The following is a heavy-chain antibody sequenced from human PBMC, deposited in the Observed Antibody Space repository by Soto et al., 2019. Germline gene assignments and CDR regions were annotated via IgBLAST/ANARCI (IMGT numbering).Heavy chain of an antibody. J-gene: IGHJ4*02. CDR2: INHNGNT. CDR3: ARRQDIVATVDY. Sequence: QVQLQQWGAGLLKPSEPLSLPCAVYGGSFSGYYWSWIRQPPGKGLEWIGEINHNGNTNNNPSLKSRVTTSVDTSKKQFSLKLSSVTAADTAVYYCARRQDIVATVDYWGRGARVTVSS. V-gene: IGHV4-34*01. D-gene: IGHD5-12*01. CDR1: GGSFSGYY.